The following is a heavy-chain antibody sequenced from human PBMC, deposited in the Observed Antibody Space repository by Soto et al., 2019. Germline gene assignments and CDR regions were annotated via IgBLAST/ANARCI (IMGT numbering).Heavy chain of an antibody. CDR2: ITPVFGTA. J-gene: IGHJ5*02. CDR1: ADTFNSYS. CDR3: ARSRDGATVTTCFDP. D-gene: IGHD4-17*01. V-gene: IGHV1-69*06. Sequence: QVQLVQSGAEVKKPGSSVKVSCKASADTFNSYSLSWLRQAPGQRLEWMGGITPVFGTADYAQSFEDRLTITANNTTSTVTMEMRSLRSNDTDTYYCARSRDGATVTTCFDPWGQGALVTVSS.